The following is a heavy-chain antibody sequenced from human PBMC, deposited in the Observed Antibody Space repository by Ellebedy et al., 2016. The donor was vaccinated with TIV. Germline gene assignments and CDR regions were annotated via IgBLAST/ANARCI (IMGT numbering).Heavy chain of an antibody. V-gene: IGHV3-21*01. D-gene: IGHD3-22*01. Sequence: GESLKISXAASGFTFSGYSMNWVRQAPGKGLEWVSSISSGSSYIYYADSVKGRFTISRDNAKNSLYLQLNSLRAEDTAVYFCARDGSNYYDSSSCDYTFDFWGQGTLVTVSS. CDR2: ISSGSSYI. CDR1: GFTFSGYS. CDR3: ARDGSNYYDSSSCDYTFDF. J-gene: IGHJ4*02.